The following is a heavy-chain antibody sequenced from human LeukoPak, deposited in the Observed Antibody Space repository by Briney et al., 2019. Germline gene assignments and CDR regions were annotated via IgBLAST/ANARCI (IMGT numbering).Heavy chain of an antibody. CDR3: AKGFSYSGSRDAFDI. CDR1: GFTFSSYS. J-gene: IGHJ3*02. CDR2: ISGRGDST. D-gene: IGHD1-26*01. V-gene: IGHV3-23*01. Sequence: PGGSLRLSCAASGFTFSSYSMNWVRQAPGKGLEWVSTISGRGDSTYYADSVTGRFTISRDNSKNTVYLQMDSLRAEDTAVYYCAKGFSYSGSRDAFDIWGQGTLVAVSS.